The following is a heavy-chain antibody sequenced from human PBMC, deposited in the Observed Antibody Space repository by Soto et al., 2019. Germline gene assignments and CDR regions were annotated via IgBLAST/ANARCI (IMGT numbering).Heavy chain of an antibody. D-gene: IGHD3-10*01. CDR1: GYTFTSYA. V-gene: IGHV1-3*01. CDR3: ARSGQYYGSGSFRFDP. Sequence: ASVKVSCKASGYTFTSYAMHWVRQAPGQRLEWMGWINAGNGNTKYSQKFQGRVTITRDTSASTAYMELSSLRSEDTAVYYCARSGQYYGSGSFRFDPWGQGTLVTVSS. CDR2: INAGNGNT. J-gene: IGHJ5*02.